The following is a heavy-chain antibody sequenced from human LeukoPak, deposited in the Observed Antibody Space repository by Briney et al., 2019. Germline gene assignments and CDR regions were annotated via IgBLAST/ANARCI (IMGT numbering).Heavy chain of an antibody. CDR1: GYTFTGYY. CDR3: ARRGRIGPGAKYYFDY. V-gene: IGHV1-8*02. D-gene: IGHD3-16*01. J-gene: IGHJ4*02. Sequence: RRASVKVSCKTSGYTFTGYYMHWVRQAPGQGLEWMGWMNPNSGNTGYAQKFQGRVTMTRNTSISTAYMELSSLRSEDTAVYYCARRGRIGPGAKYYFDYWGQGTLVTVSS. CDR2: MNPNSGNT.